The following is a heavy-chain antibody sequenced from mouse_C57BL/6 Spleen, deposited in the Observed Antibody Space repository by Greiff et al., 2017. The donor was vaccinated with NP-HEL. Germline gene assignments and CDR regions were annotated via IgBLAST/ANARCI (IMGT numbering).Heavy chain of an antibody. Sequence: EVQLQQSGPVLVKPGASVKMSCKASGYTFTDYYMNWVKQSHGKSLEWIGVINPYNGGTSYNQKFKGKATLTVDKSSSTAYMELNSLTSEDSAVYYCARGDEWFAYWGQGTLVTVSA. V-gene: IGHV1-19*01. CDR3: ARGDEWFAY. CDR2: INPYNGGT. J-gene: IGHJ3*01. CDR1: GYTFTDYY. D-gene: IGHD3-3*01.